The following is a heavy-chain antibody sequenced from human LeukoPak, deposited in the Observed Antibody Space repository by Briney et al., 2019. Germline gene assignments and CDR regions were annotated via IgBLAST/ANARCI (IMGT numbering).Heavy chain of an antibody. Sequence: WETLSLTCAVYGGSFSGYYWSWIRQPPGKGLEWIGEINYSGSTNYNASLKSRVTISVDTSKNQFSLKLSSVTAADTAVYYCAREEDCSGGICYLGNAFDIWGQGTMVTVSS. J-gene: IGHJ3*02. V-gene: IGHV4-34*01. CDR2: INYSGST. D-gene: IGHD2-15*01. CDR3: AREEDCSGGICYLGNAFDI. CDR1: GGSFSGYY.